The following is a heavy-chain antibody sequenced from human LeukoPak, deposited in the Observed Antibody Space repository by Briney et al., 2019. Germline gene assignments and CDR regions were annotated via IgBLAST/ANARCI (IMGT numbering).Heavy chain of an antibody. J-gene: IGHJ4*02. CDR3: AKVSTPFWSGQEGRPGYFDY. CDR1: GLTFSRYA. Sequence: GGSLRLSCAFSGLTFSRYAMSWVRQAPGKGLEWVSAISESGSGTYYADSVKGRFTISRDTSKNTLSLQMNSLRAEDTAVYFCAKVSTPFWSGQEGRPGYFDYWGQGTLVTVSS. D-gene: IGHD3-3*01. V-gene: IGHV3-23*01. CDR2: ISESGSGT.